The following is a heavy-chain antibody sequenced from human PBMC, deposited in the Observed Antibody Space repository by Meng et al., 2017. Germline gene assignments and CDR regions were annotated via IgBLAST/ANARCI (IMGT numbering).Heavy chain of an antibody. CDR2: ISYDGSNK. D-gene: IGHD3-22*01. CDR1: GFTFSSYA. J-gene: IGHJ3*02. Sequence: GESLKISCAASGFTFSSYAMHWVRQAPGKGLEWVATISYDGSNKHYADSVKGRFTISRDNSKNTLCLQMNSLRAEDTAVYYCARDHDSSGYYYSSGAFEIWGQGTMVTVSS. V-gene: IGHV3-30*01. CDR3: ARDHDSSGYYYSSGAFEI.